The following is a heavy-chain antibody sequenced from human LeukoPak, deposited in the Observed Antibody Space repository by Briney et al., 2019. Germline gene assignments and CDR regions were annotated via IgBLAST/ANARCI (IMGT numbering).Heavy chain of an antibody. V-gene: IGHV3-7*01. CDR2: IKQDGSEK. D-gene: IGHD2-2*01. CDR3: ARXXXXXXXXSXXGFDY. J-gene: IGHJ4*01. CDR1: GFTFTSYC. Sequence: GGSLRLSCAASGFTFTSYCMSWVRPAPGKGLERVAHIKQDGSEKYYAHSLKGRVTISRDNAKNTLYMQMNSLRAEDTAVYYSARXXXXXXXXSXXGFDYWGXGTLVTLS.